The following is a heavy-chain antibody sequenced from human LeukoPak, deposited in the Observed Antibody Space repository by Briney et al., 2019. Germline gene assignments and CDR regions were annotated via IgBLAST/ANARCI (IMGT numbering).Heavy chain of an antibody. J-gene: IGHJ4*02. CDR1: GFTFSSYG. CDR2: ISGSGGST. V-gene: IGHV3-23*01. D-gene: IGHD2-2*01. Sequence: PGGSLRLSCAAYGFTFSSYGMSWVRQAPGKGLEWVSAISGSGGSTYYADSVKGRFTISRDNSKNTLYLQINSLRAEDTAVYYCAKGGDIVVVPAAIFSWGQGTLVTVSS. CDR3: AKGGDIVVVPAAIFS.